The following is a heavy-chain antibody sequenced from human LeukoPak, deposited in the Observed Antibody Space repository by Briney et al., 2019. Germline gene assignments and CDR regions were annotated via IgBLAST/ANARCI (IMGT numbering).Heavy chain of an antibody. V-gene: IGHV5-51*01. D-gene: IGHD3-22*01. CDR3: ARSTYYYDSSGYYYVY. Sequence: GESLKISCKGSGYSFTSYWIGWVRQMPGKGLEWMGIIYPGDSDTRYSPSFQGQVTISADKSISTPYLQWSSLKASDTAMYYCARSTYYYDSSGYYYVYWGQGTLVTVSS. J-gene: IGHJ4*02. CDR2: IYPGDSDT. CDR1: GYSFTSYW.